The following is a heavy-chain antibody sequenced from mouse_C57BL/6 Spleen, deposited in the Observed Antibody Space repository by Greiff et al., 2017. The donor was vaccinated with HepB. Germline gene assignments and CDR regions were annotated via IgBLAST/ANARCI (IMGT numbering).Heavy chain of an antibody. CDR2: INPNNGGT. CDR1: GYTFTDYN. V-gene: IGHV1-18*01. CDR3: ARSIYYGNHFDY. J-gene: IGHJ2*01. Sequence: SGPELVKPGASVKIPCKASGYTFTDYNMDWVKQSHGKSLEWIGDINPNNGGTIYNQKFKGKATLTVDKSSSTAYMELRSLTSEDTAVYYCARSIYYGNHFDYWGQGTTLTVSS. D-gene: IGHD2-1*01.